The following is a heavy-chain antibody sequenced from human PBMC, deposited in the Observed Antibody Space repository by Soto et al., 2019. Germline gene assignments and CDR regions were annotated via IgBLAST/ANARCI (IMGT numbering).Heavy chain of an antibody. CDR1: GYTFTGYY. J-gene: IGHJ6*02. CDR2: INPNSGDI. D-gene: IGHD1-26*01. CDR3: ERVYRDFDYYGMDV. Sequence: ASVKVSCKASGYTFTGYYIHWVRQAPGQGLEWMGWINPNSGDINYAQKFQGRVTMTRDTSITTAYMELSRLRSDDTAVYYCERVYRDFDYYGMDVWGQGTSVTVSS. V-gene: IGHV1-2*02.